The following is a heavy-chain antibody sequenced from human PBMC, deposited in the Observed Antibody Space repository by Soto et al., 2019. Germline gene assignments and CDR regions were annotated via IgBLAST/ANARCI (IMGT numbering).Heavy chain of an antibody. J-gene: IGHJ5*02. CDR2: IYYSGST. CDR3: ARTISRRWFDP. V-gene: IGHV4-59*01. Sequence: SETLSLTCTVSGGSISSYYWSWIRQPPGKGLEWIGYIYYSGSTNYNPSLKSRVTISVDTSKNQFSLKLSPVTAADTAVYYCARTISRRWFDPWGQGTLVTVSS. CDR1: GGSISSYY.